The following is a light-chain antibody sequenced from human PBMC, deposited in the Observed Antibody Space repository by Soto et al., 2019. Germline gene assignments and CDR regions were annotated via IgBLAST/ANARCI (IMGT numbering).Light chain of an antibody. CDR1: QSISSY. V-gene: IGKV1-39*01. Sequence: DIQMTQSPSSLSASVGDRVTITCRASQSISSYLNWYQQKPGKAPKLLIYAASSLQSGVPSRFSGSGSGTDFTLTISSLQPEDFATYYCQQSYSLPSITFGQGTKVEIK. CDR2: AAS. J-gene: IGKJ1*01. CDR3: QQSYSLPSIT.